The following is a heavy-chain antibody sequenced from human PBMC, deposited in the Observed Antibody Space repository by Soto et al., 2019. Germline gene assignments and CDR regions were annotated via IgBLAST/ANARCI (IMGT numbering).Heavy chain of an antibody. V-gene: IGHV4-59*11. Sequence: TVSGGYISSHYRSWVRQAPGKGLEWIGHIYYRGSTTYNPSLRSRSTISVDTSNNQFSLKLSSVTTADTAVYYCARDGREASGMDVWGQGTKVTVS. CDR2: IYYRGST. CDR3: ARDGREASGMDV. J-gene: IGHJ6*02. D-gene: IGHD1-26*01. CDR1: GGYISSHY.